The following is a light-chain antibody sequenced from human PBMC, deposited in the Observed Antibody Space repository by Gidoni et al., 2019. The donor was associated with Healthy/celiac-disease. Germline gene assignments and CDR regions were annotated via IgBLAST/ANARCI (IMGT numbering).Light chain of an antibody. CDR2: AAS. J-gene: IGKJ2*01. Sequence: DIQMTQSPSSLSASVGDRVTITCRASQSISSYLNWYQQKPGNAPKLLIYAASSLQSGVPSRFSGSGSGTDFTLNISSLQPEDFATYYCQQSYSTPHTFGQGTKLEIK. CDR3: QQSYSTPHT. V-gene: IGKV1-39*01. CDR1: QSISSY.